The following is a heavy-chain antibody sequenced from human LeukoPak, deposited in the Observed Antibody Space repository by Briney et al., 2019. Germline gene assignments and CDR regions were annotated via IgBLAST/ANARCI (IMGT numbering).Heavy chain of an antibody. Sequence: SETLSLTCSVSGYSISSGYYWGWIRQPPGKGLEWIGSIYHSGSTSYNPSLKSRVTISVDTSKNQFSLKLSSVTAADTAMYYCARRGSSWGYYYYYMDVWGKGTTVTISS. D-gene: IGHD6-13*01. CDR1: GYSISSGYY. CDR3: ARRGSSWGYYYYYMDV. CDR2: IYHSGST. J-gene: IGHJ6*03. V-gene: IGHV4-38-2*02.